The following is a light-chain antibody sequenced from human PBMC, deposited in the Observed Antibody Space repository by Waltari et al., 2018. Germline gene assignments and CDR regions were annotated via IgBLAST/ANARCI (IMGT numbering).Light chain of an antibody. CDR2: EDT. J-gene: IGLJ1*01. CDR3: YSSDSTGLRV. Sequence: SYELTQTPSVSVSPGQTARITCSGHELPRKYAYWFQQKSGQAPRLVIYEDTKRPSGIPERFSESSSGTVATLTITGAQVDDEADYYCYSSDSTGLRVFGGGTTVVVL. V-gene: IGLV3-10*01. CDR1: ELPRKY.